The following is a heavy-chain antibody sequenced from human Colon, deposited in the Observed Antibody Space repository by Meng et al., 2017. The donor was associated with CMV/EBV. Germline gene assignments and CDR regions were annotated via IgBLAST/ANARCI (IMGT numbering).Heavy chain of an antibody. J-gene: IGHJ6*02. D-gene: IGHD3-10*01. CDR2: IYTSGST. Sequence: GESLKISYVASGFSVSNNYISWVRQAPGKGLEWISFIYTSGSTFYADSVKGRFTLSRDLSENTVYLQMNSLRVEDTGIYFCAKDRGRLFRDYYFGLDVWGQGTTVTVSS. CDR3: AKDRGRLFRDYYFGLDV. CDR1: GFSVSNNY. V-gene: IGHV3-53*05.